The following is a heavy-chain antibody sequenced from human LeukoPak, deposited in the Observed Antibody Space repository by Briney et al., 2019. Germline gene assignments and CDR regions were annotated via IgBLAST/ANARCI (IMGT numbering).Heavy chain of an antibody. CDR1: GGSISGGGYY. Sequence: SQTLSLTCTVSGGSISGGGYYWSWIRQHPGKGLEWIGYIYYSGSTYYNPSLKSRVTISVDTSKNQFSLKLSSVTAADTAVYYCARQVVPAAPDLYNWFDPWGQGTLVTVSS. J-gene: IGHJ5*02. V-gene: IGHV4-31*03. D-gene: IGHD2-2*01. CDR3: ARQVVPAAPDLYNWFDP. CDR2: IYYSGST.